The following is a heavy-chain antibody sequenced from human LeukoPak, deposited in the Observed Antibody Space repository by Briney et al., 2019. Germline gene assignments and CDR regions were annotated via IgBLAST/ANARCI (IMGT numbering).Heavy chain of an antibody. CDR1: GYTFTGYY. CDR3: AREVAYYDSSEIPGDY. D-gene: IGHD3-22*01. CDR2: INPNSGGT. V-gene: IGHV1-2*02. Sequence: ASVKVSCKASGYTFTGYYMHWVRQAPGQGLEWMGWINPNSGGTNYAQKFQGRVTMTRDTSISTAYMELSRLRSDDTAVYYRAREVAYYDSSEIPGDYWGQGTLVTVSS. J-gene: IGHJ4*02.